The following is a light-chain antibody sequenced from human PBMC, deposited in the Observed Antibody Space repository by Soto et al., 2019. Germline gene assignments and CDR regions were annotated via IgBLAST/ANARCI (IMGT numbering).Light chain of an antibody. V-gene: IGLV2-14*01. CDR2: EVT. Sequence: QSVLTQPASVSGSPGQSITISCAGTSSDVGGYNHVSWYQHRPGNAPKRIIYEVTKRPSGVSNRFSGSKSGDTASLTISGLQAQDEAPYYCSSHTASINRILGNGTKVT. J-gene: IGLJ1*01. CDR1: SSDVGGYNH. CDR3: SSHTASINRI.